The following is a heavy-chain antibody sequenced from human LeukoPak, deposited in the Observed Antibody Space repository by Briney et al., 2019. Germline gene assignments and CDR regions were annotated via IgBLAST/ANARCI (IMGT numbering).Heavy chain of an antibody. Sequence: GGSLRLSCAASGFTFSSYVMSWVRQAPGKGLEWVSTITSGGSTYYGDSVKGRFTISRDNSKNTLYLQMNSLRAEDTAVYYYATRGTSPTKYFQQWGQGTLVTVSS. J-gene: IGHJ1*01. D-gene: IGHD1-1*01. CDR3: ATRGTSPTKYFQQ. CDR1: GFTFSSYV. CDR2: ITSGGST. V-gene: IGHV3-23*01.